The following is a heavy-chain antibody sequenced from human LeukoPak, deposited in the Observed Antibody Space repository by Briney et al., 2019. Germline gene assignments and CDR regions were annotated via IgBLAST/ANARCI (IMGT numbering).Heavy chain of an antibody. V-gene: IGHV3-21*01. D-gene: IGHD3-22*01. J-gene: IGHJ4*02. CDR3: AREYYYDEDAGNY. CDR2: ITASSTYI. Sequence: PGGSLRLSCAASGFSFSRSSMGRLRQAPGKGLEWVSSITASSTYIYYADSVKGRFTISRDNVEKSVSLQMNSLRAEDTAVYYCAREYYYDEDAGNYWGQGTLVTVSS. CDR1: GFSFSRSS.